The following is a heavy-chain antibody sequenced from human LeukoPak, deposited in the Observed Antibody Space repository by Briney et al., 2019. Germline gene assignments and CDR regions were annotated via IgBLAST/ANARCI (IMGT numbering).Heavy chain of an antibody. Sequence: PSETLSLTCTVSGGSISSYYWSWIRQPPGKGLEWIGYIYYSGSTNYNPSLKSRVTISVDTSKNQFSLKLSSVTAADTAVYYCARDPGYDIKSWYYYGMDVWGKGTTDTVSS. CDR2: IYYSGST. J-gene: IGHJ6*04. D-gene: IGHD3-9*01. V-gene: IGHV4-59*01. CDR3: ARDPGYDIKSWYYYGMDV. CDR1: GGSISSYY.